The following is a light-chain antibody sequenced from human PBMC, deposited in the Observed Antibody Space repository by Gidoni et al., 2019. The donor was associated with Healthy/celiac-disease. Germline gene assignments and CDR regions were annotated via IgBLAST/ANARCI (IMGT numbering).Light chain of an antibody. Sequence: QSALTQPRSVSVSPGQSVTISCTGTSSDVGGYNYVSWYQQHPGKAPKLMIYDVSKRPSGVPDRFSGSKSGNTASLTISGLQAEDEADYYCCSYAGSYTYVLGTGTKVTVL. CDR1: SSDVGGYNY. CDR2: DVS. CDR3: CSYAGSYTYV. J-gene: IGLJ1*01. V-gene: IGLV2-11*01.